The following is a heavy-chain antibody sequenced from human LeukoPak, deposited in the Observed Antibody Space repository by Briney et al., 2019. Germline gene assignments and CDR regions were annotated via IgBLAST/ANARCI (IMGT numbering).Heavy chain of an antibody. CDR3: ATSSSGCASYGMDV. CDR2: IYHSGST. J-gene: IGHJ6*02. CDR1: GGSIISINW. D-gene: IGHD6-25*01. V-gene: IGHV4-4*02. Sequence: SETLCLTCAVSGGSIISINWWSWVRQPPGKGLEWIGEIYHSGSTNYNPSLKSRVTISVDKSKNQFSLKLSSVTAADTAVYYCATSSSGCASYGMDVWGQGTTVTVSS.